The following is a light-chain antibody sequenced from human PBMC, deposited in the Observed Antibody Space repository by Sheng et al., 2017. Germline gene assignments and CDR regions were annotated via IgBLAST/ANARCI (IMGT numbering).Light chain of an antibody. V-gene: IGKV3-11*01. J-gene: IGKJ1*01. CDR1: QSVSSY. CDR3: QQYDNWPPWT. Sequence: EIVLTQSPATLSLSPGERATLSCRASQSVSSYLAWYQQKPGQAPRLLIYGVSNRAAGIPDRFSGSGSGTDFTLTISSLQSEDFAVYYCQQYDNWPPWTFGQGTKVEIK. CDR2: GVS.